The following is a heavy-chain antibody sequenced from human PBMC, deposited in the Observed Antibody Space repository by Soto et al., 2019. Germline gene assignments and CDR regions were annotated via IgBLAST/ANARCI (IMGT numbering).Heavy chain of an antibody. CDR1: GCTFTGYY. Sequence: ASVKVSCKASGCTFTGYYMHWVRQAPGQGLEWMGWINPNSGGTNYAQKFQGRVTMTRDTSISTAYMELSRLRSDDTAVYYCASGFKGSSAYPPRFDYWGQGTLVTVSS. J-gene: IGHJ4*02. D-gene: IGHD3-3*01. V-gene: IGHV1-2*02. CDR3: ASGFKGSSAYPPRFDY. CDR2: INPNSGGT.